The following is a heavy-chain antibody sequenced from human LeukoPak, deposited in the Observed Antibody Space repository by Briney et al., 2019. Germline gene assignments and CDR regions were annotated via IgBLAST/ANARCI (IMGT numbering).Heavy chain of an antibody. V-gene: IGHV3-30*18. D-gene: IGHD3-3*01. J-gene: IGHJ6*02. CDR1: GFTFSSYG. Sequence: GGSLRLSCAASGFTFSSYGMHWVRQAPGKGLEWVAVISYDGSNKYYADSVKGRFTISRDNSKNTLYLQMNSLRAEDTAVYYCAKATLMGYYDFWSGYVYYYGMDVWGQGTTVTVSS. CDR2: ISYDGSNK. CDR3: AKATLMGYYDFWSGYVYYYGMDV.